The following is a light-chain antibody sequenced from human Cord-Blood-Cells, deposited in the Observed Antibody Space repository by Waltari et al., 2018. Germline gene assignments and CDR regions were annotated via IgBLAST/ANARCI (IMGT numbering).Light chain of an antibody. CDR1: QSISSW. CDR2: DAS. CDR3: QQYNSYSPYT. V-gene: IGKV1-5*01. J-gene: IGKJ2*01. Sequence: DIQMTQSPSTLSASVGDRVTITCRASQSISSWLAWYQQKPGKAPKLRFYDASSLESGVPSRFSGSGSGTEFTLTISSLQPDDFATYYCQQYNSYSPYTFGQGTKLEIK.